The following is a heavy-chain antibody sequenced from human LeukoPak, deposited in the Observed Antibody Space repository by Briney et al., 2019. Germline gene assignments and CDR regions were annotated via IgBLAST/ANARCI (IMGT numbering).Heavy chain of an antibody. V-gene: IGHV3-48*02. CDR2: ISIGSTTL. Sequence: GGSLRLSCAASGFTFSSYGMNWVRQAPGKGLEWVSYISIGSTTLYYADSVKGRFTISGDNAENSLYLQMSSLRDEDTAVYYCVTRYCSVGVCYLNYWGQGTLVTVSS. D-gene: IGHD2-8*02. J-gene: IGHJ4*02. CDR3: VTRYCSVGVCYLNY. CDR1: GFTFSSYG.